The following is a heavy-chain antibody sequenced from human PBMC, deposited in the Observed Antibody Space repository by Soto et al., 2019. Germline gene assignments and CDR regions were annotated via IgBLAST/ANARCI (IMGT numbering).Heavy chain of an antibody. J-gene: IGHJ5*02. V-gene: IGHV1-46*01. Sequence: ASVKVSCKAPGDTFTSYYMHWVRQAPGHGLEWMGVINPNGGSTRFAQKFQGRATMTSDTSTRTVHMELRGLTSEATAVYYCARPSGGVLGIIIGGTNWFVPWGQGTLVTVSS. CDR3: ARPSGGVLGIIIGGTNWFVP. D-gene: IGHD3-16*01. CDR2: INPNGGST. CDR1: GDTFTSYY.